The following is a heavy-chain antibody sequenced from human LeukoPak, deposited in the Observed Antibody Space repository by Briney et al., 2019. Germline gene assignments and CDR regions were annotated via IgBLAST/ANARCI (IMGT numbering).Heavy chain of an antibody. CDR2: INTDGSIT. D-gene: IGHD3-10*01. CDR3: ARDRGPRTGFMVREAYDY. J-gene: IGHJ4*02. Sequence: GGSLRLSCAASGFTFSNYWIHWVRQAPGKGLVWVSRINTDGSITNYADSVKGRFSISRDNAKNTLYLQMSSLRAEDTAVYYCARDRGPRTGFMVREAYDYWGQGTLVTVSS. V-gene: IGHV3-74*01. CDR1: GFTFSNYW.